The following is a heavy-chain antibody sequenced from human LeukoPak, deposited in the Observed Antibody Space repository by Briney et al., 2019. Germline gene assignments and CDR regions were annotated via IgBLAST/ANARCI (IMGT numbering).Heavy chain of an antibody. Sequence: ASVKVSCKASGYTFINYGITWVRQAPGQWLEWMGWVNAYNGDTNYGQNFQGRVTVTTDTSTSTGYMEVKSLRSDDTAVYYCARVTLHDYGSGRYAFDIWGQGTMVTVSS. V-gene: IGHV1-18*01. CDR3: ARVTLHDYGSGRYAFDI. D-gene: IGHD3-10*01. J-gene: IGHJ3*02. CDR1: GYTFINYG. CDR2: VNAYNGDT.